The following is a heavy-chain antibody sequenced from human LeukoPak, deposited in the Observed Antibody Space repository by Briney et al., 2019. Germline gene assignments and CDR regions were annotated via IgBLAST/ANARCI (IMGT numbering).Heavy chain of an antibody. J-gene: IGHJ3*02. CDR2: IWYDGSNK. D-gene: IGHD3-9*01. CDR3: AKEKDILTGYFTHYAFDI. V-gene: IGHV3-33*06. CDR1: GFTFSVYG. Sequence: GGSLRLSCAASGFTFSVYGMHWVRQAPGKGLEWVAVIWYDGSNKYYADSVKGRFTIPRDNSKNTLYLQMNSLRAEDTAVYYCAKEKDILTGYFTHYAFDIWGQGTMVTVSS.